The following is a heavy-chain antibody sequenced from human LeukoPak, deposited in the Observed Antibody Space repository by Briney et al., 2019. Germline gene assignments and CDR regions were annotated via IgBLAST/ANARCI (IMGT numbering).Heavy chain of an antibody. CDR3: ATIIVGNYYYYGMDV. J-gene: IGHJ6*02. D-gene: IGHD1-26*01. Sequence: ASVKVSCKASGGTFISYAISWVRQAPGQGLEWMGGIIPIFGTANYAQKFQGRVTITADESTSTAYMELSSLRSEDTAVYYCATIIVGNYYYYGMDVWGQGTTVTVSS. CDR1: GGTFISYA. V-gene: IGHV1-69*13. CDR2: IIPIFGTA.